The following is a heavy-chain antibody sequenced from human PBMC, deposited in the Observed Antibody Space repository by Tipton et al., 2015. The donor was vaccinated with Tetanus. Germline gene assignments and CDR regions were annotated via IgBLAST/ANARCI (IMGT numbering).Heavy chain of an antibody. CDR2: ILYGKST. Sequence: GLVKPSETLSLTCTVSGGSISSGSYYWSWVRQPPGKVLEYLGYILYGKSTHFNPSLQSRLSMSGDPVKNQFPLRLTSVTAADTAVYYCARIHDYWSGYFDFWGEGTLVTVSP. CDR3: ARIHDYWSGYFDF. D-gene: IGHD3-3*01. J-gene: IGHJ4*02. CDR1: GGSISSGSYY. V-gene: IGHV4-61*01.